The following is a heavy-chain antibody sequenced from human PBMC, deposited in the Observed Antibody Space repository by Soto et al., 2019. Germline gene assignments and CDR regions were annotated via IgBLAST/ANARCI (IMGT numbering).Heavy chain of an antibody. D-gene: IGHD4-17*01. Sequence: QVQLVQSGAEVKKPGASVKVSCKASGYTFTSYDINWVRQATGQGLEWMGWRNPNSGNTGHAERFQGRVTMTRNTSLSTAYVGLSSMRSEDAAVYYCARDYGGGPGDYWGQGTLVTVSS. CDR1: GYTFTSYD. V-gene: IGHV1-8*01. CDR2: RNPNSGNT. CDR3: ARDYGGGPGDY. J-gene: IGHJ4*02.